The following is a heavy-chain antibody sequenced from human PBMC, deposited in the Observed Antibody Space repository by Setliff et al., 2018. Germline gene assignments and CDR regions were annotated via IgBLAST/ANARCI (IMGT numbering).Heavy chain of an antibody. V-gene: IGHV4-34*01. D-gene: IGHD3-3*01. CDR3: ARTHSIIKIFGVVSLLYHMDV. J-gene: IGHJ6*03. Sequence: NPSETLSLTCAASGGSFSDYYWTWIRQPPGKGLEWIGEINHRGSTNYNPSLKSRVTISIDTSKDQFSLKLISMTAADTAVYYCARTHSIIKIFGVVSLLYHMDVWGTGTTVTVSS. CDR2: INHRGST. CDR1: GGSFSDYY.